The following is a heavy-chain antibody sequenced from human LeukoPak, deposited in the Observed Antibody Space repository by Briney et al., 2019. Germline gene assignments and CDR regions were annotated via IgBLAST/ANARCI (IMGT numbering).Heavy chain of an antibody. CDR2: ISSSGSTI. CDR1: GFTFKNYA. J-gene: IGHJ3*02. Sequence: GGSLRLSCATSGFTFKNYAMNWVRQAPGKGLEWVSYISSSGSTIYYADSVKGRFTISRDNAKNSLYLQMNSLRAEDTAVYYCAREGAATLFDAFDIWGQGTMVTVSS. V-gene: IGHV3-48*03. D-gene: IGHD2-15*01. CDR3: AREGAATLFDAFDI.